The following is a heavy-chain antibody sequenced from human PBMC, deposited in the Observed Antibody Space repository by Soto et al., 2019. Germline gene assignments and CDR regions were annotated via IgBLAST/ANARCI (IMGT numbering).Heavy chain of an antibody. CDR3: ARHRYSYGVYYFDY. CDR2: IYYSGST. J-gene: IGHJ4*02. D-gene: IGHD5-18*01. Sequence: SETLSLTCTVSGGSISSYYWSWIRQPPGKGLEWIGYIYYSGSTNYNPSLKSRVTISVDTSKNQFSLKLSSVTAADTAVYYGARHRYSYGVYYFDYWGQGTLVTVSS. CDR1: GGSISSYY. V-gene: IGHV4-59*08.